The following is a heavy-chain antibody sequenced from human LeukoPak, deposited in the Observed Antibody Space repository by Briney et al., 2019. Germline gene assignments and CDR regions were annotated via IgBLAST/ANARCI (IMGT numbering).Heavy chain of an antibody. D-gene: IGHD5-18*01. J-gene: IGHJ4*02. V-gene: IGHV4-31*03. CDR3: ARGALQLWAVDY. CDR1: DGSISSGGYY. Sequence: SETLSLTCTVSDGSISSGGYYWSWIRQHPGKGLEWIGYIYYSGSTYYNPSLKSRVTISVDTSKNQFSLKLSSVTAADTAVYYCARGALQLWAVDYWGQGTLVTVSS. CDR2: IYYSGST.